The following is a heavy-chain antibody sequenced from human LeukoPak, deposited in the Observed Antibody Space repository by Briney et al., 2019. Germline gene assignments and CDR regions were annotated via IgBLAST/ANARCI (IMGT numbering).Heavy chain of an antibody. CDR1: GYTFTDYY. CDR3: ARDISWSFDF. CDR2: ISPNSGGT. J-gene: IGHJ4*02. D-gene: IGHD3-3*02. Sequence: ASVKVSCKASGYTFTDYYIHWVRQAPGQGLEWMGWISPNSGGTKYAQKFQGRVNMTRDTSITTTYMELSKLRSDGTAVYYCARDISWSFDFWGQGTLVTVSS. V-gene: IGHV1-2*02.